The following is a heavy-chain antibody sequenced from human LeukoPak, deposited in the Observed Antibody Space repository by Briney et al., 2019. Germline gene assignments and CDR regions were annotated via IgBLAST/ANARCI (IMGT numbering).Heavy chain of an antibody. CDR2: ISSSGSSI. V-gene: IGHV3-48*03. J-gene: IGHJ4*02. Sequence: GGSLRLSCAASGFTFSSYEMNWVRQAPGKGLEGVSYISSSGSSIYYADSVKGRFTISRDNSKNTLYLQMNSLRAEDTAVYYCARGPPNYYGSGRIDYWGQGTLVTVSS. CDR3: ARGPPNYYGSGRIDY. CDR1: GFTFSSYE. D-gene: IGHD3-10*01.